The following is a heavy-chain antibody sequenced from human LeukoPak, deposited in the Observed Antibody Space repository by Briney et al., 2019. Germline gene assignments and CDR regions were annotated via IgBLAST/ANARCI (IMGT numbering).Heavy chain of an antibody. Sequence: PGGSLRLSCPASGFAFSSYSMNWVRQAPGKGLEWVSYITSGSSTIYSADSVKGRFTISRDNAKNSLSLQMNSLRAEDTAVYYCARDLQWLVPGDAFDIWGQGTMVTVSS. CDR3: ARDLQWLVPGDAFDI. V-gene: IGHV3-48*01. J-gene: IGHJ3*02. D-gene: IGHD6-19*01. CDR1: GFAFSSYS. CDR2: ITSGSSTI.